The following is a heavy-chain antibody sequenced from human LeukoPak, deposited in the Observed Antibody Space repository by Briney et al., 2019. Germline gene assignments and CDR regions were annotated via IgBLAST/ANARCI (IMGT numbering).Heavy chain of an antibody. CDR3: ARVPVGGTTTYYYDSSGYYYAFDI. J-gene: IGHJ3*02. V-gene: IGHV4-59*01. CDR1: GGSISNNY. D-gene: IGHD3-22*01. CDR2: IYYSGST. Sequence: PSETLSLTCTVSGGSISNNYWSWIRQPPGKGLEWIGYIYYSGSTNYNPSLKSRVTISVDTSKNQFSLKLSSVTAADTAVYYCARVPVGGTTTYYYDSSGYYYAFDIWGQGTMVTVSS.